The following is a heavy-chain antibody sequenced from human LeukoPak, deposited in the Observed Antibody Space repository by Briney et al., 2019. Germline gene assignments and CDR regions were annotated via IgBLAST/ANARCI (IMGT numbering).Heavy chain of an antibody. CDR2: INHSGST. V-gene: IGHV4-34*01. D-gene: IGHD3-22*01. CDR3: ARRTSYYYYDSSGYANWFDP. J-gene: IGHJ5*02. CDR1: GGSISSYY. Sequence: PSETLSLTCTVSGGSISSYYWSWIRQPPGKGLEWIGEINHSGSTNYNPSLKSRVTISVDTSKNQFSLKLSSVTAADTAVYYCARRTSYYYYDSSGYANWFDPWGQGTLVTVSS.